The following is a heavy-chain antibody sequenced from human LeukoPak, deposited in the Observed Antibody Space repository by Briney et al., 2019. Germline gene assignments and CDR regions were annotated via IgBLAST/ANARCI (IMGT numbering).Heavy chain of an antibody. D-gene: IGHD5-18*01. Sequence: MASETLSLTCTVSGGSISSYYWSWIRQPPGKGLEWIGYIYYSGSTNYNPSLKSRVTISVDTSMNQFSLKLSSVTAADTAVYYCARDTARDDAFDIWGQGTMITVSS. CDR1: GGSISSYY. J-gene: IGHJ3*02. CDR3: ARDTARDDAFDI. V-gene: IGHV4-59*01. CDR2: IYYSGST.